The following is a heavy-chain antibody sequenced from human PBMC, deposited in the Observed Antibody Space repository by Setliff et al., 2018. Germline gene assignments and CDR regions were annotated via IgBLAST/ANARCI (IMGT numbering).Heavy chain of an antibody. CDR1: GFTFDDYV. CDR3: ASGHRYGYLFEY. V-gene: IGHV3-20*04. D-gene: IGHD5-18*01. J-gene: IGHJ4*02. CDR2: INRNGGRI. Sequence: PGGSLRLSCAASGFTFDDYVMSWVRQAPGKGLEWVSDINRNGGRIGYADSVKGRFTISRDNAKNSLYLQMNSLRAEDTAVYYCASGHRYGYLFEYWGQGTLVTVSS.